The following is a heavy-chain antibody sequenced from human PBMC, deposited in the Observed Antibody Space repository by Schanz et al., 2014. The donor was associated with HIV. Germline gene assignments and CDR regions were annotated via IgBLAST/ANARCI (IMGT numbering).Heavy chain of an antibody. D-gene: IGHD5-12*01. J-gene: IGHJ4*02. Sequence: QVQLVQSGAEVKKPGASVKVSCKASGYIFTSYYMHWVRQAPGQGLEWMGWISAYNGNTNYAQKFQGRLTMTTDTSTSTAYMDLRSLRSDDTAVYYCARGAAEMATMTPWRYWGQGTLVTVSS. V-gene: IGHV1-18*04. CDR2: ISAYNGNT. CDR1: GYIFTSYY. CDR3: ARGAAEMATMTPWRY.